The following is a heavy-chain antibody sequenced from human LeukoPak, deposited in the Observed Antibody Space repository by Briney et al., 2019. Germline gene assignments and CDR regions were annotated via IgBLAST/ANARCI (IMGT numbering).Heavy chain of an antibody. CDR1: GGTFSSYA. CDR2: ISAYNGNT. V-gene: IGHV1-18*01. CDR3: AREGRYYMDV. Sequence: GASVEVSCKASGGTFSSYAISWVRQAPGQGLEWMGWISAYNGNTNYAQKLQGRVTMTTDTSTSTAYMELRSLRSDDTAVYYCAREGRYYMDVWGKGTTVTISS. J-gene: IGHJ6*03.